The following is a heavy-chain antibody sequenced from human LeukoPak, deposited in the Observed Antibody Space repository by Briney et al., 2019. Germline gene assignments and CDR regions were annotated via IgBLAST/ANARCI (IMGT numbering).Heavy chain of an antibody. Sequence: SVKVSCKASGGTFSSYAISWVRRAPGQGLEWMGGIIPMFDIANYAQKFQGRVTITADESTSTAYMELSSLRPEDTAVYYCARVDTSWYTPLDYWGQGTLVTVSS. J-gene: IGHJ4*02. CDR2: IIPMFDIA. CDR3: ARVDTSWYTPLDY. D-gene: IGHD2-2*02. V-gene: IGHV1-69*13. CDR1: GGTFSSYA.